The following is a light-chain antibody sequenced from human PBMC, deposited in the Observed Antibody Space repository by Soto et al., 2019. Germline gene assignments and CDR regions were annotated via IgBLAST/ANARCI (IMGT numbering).Light chain of an antibody. CDR1: QSVSSSY. CDR2: GAS. V-gene: IGKV3-20*01. Sequence: EIVLTQSPGTLSLSPGEIATLSCRASQSVSSSYLAWYQQKPGQAPRLLIYGASSRATGIPDRFSGSGSGTDFTLTISRLEPEDFAVYYCQQYGSSPETFGQGTRLAIK. J-gene: IGKJ5*01. CDR3: QQYGSSPET.